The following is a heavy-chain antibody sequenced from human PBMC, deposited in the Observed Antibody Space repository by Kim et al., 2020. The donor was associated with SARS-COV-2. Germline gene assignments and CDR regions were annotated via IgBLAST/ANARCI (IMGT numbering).Heavy chain of an antibody. Sequence: GGSLRLSCAASGFTFSSYAMHWVRQAPGKGLEWVAVISYDGSNKYYADSVKGRFTISRDNSKNTLYLQMNSLRAEDTAVYYCARPRRAIVVVTATNKGGDLRKNWYFDLWGRGTLVTVSS. CDR1: GFTFSSYA. CDR2: ISYDGSNK. CDR3: ARPRRAIVVVTATNKGGDLRKNWYFDL. J-gene: IGHJ2*01. V-gene: IGHV3-30*04. D-gene: IGHD2-21*02.